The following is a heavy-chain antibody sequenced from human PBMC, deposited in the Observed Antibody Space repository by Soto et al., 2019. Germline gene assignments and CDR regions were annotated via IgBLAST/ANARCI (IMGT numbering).Heavy chain of an antibody. CDR1: GGSISTSSYY. D-gene: IGHD4-4*01. J-gene: IGHJ4*02. CDR2: VHYSGST. V-gene: IGHV4-39*07. Sequence: PSETLSLTCTVSGGSISTSSYYWGWIRQPPGKGLEWIGSVHYSGSTYYNPSLQSRVTISVDTSRDQFSLKLSSVTAADTAVYYCARGMTTVTTLDYWGQGTLVTVSS. CDR3: ARGMTTVTTLDY.